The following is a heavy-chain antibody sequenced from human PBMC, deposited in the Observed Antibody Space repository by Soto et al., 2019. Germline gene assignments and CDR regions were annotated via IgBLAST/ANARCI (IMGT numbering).Heavy chain of an antibody. J-gene: IGHJ4*02. CDR2: IIPIFATA. D-gene: IGHD3-22*01. V-gene: IGHV1-69*13. CDR1: GGTFSSSA. CDR3: AKYPLVFFMTGTTGYYFDY. Sequence: GASVKVSCKASGGTFSSSAINWVRQAPGQGLDWMGGIIPIFATANYAQKFQGRVTITADESTNTAYMELSSLRSEDTAVYYCAKYPLVFFMTGTTGYYFDYWGQGTLVTVSS.